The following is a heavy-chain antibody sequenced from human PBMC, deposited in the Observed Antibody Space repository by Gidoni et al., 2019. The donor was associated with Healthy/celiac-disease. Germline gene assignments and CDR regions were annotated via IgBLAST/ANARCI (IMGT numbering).Heavy chain of an antibody. CDR1: GGSISSSSYY. D-gene: IGHD2-2*01. CDR3: ARHVVVVPAAIEDGYYYYGMDV. V-gene: IGHV4-39*01. Sequence: QLQLQESGPGLVKPSETLSLTCTVSGGSISSSSYYWGWIRQPPGKGLEWIGSIYYSGRTYYNPSLKSRVTISVDTSKNQFSLKLSSVTAADTAVYYCARHVVVVPAAIEDGYYYYGMDVWGQGTTVTVSS. J-gene: IGHJ6*02. CDR2: IYYSGRT.